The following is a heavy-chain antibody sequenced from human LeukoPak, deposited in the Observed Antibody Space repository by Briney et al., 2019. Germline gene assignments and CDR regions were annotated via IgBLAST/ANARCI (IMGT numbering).Heavy chain of an antibody. CDR1: GGSFSGYY. CDR3: ARSGLRFCSSTSCYPNPFDY. CDR2: INHSGST. Sequence: PSETLSLTCAVYGGSFSGYYWSWIRQPPGEGPEWIGEINHSGSTNYNPSLKSRVTISVDTSKNQFSLKLSSVTAADTAVYYCARSGLRFCSSTSCYPNPFDYWGQGTLVTVSS. V-gene: IGHV4-34*01. D-gene: IGHD2-2*01. J-gene: IGHJ4*02.